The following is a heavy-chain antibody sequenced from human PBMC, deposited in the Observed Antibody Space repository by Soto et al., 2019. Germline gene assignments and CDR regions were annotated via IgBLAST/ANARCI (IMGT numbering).Heavy chain of an antibody. V-gene: IGHV4-31*03. Sequence: PSETLSLTCTVSGGSISSGGYYWSWIRQHPGKGPEWIGYIYYSGSTYYNPSLKSRVTISVDTSKNQFSLKLSSVTAADTAVYYCARAAGDSGYVVHVLPGMYNWFDPWGQGTLVTVSS. CDR2: IYYSGST. CDR1: GGSISSGGYY. J-gene: IGHJ5*02. D-gene: IGHD5-12*01. CDR3: ARAAGDSGYVVHVLPGMYNWFDP.